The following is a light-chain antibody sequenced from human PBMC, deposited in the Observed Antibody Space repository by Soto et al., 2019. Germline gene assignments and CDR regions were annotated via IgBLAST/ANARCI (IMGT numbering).Light chain of an antibody. J-gene: IGLJ2*01. Sequence: QSALTQPASVSGSPGQSITISCTGTSSDVGSYTYVSWYQQHPGKAPKLMIYDVSNRPSGVSNRFSGSKSDNSASLTISGLQAEDGADYYCSSYTTRSTVVFGGGTQLTVL. V-gene: IGLV2-14*03. CDR3: SSYTTRSTVV. CDR2: DVS. CDR1: SSDVGSYTY.